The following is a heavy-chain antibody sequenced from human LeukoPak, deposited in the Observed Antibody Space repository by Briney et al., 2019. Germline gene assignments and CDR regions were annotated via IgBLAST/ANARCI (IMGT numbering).Heavy chain of an antibody. V-gene: IGHV1-46*01. Sequence: ASVKVSCKASGYTFCMYNMHWVRQAPGQGLEWMGIINPSGGTSYAQKLQGRITMTRDTSTSTLYMELSSLRSEDTAVYYCARGAGWLIDYWGQGILVTVSS. D-gene: IGHD3-16*01. CDR3: ARGAGWLIDY. J-gene: IGHJ4*02. CDR1: GYTFCMYN. CDR2: INPSGGT.